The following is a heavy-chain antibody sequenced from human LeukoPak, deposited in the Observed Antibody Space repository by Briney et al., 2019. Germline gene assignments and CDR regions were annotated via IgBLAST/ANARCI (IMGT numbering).Heavy chain of an antibody. CDR1: GGSISSSSYY. CDR2: IYYSGST. CDR3: ARVLGQAYYYYYMDV. Sequence: KPSETLSLTCTVSGGSISSSSYYWGWIRQPPGKGLEWIGSIYYSGSTYYNPSLKSRVTISSDTSKNQFSLKLSSVTAADTAVYYCARVLGQAYYYYYMDVWGKGTTVTVSS. V-gene: IGHV4-39*07. J-gene: IGHJ6*03. D-gene: IGHD7-27*01.